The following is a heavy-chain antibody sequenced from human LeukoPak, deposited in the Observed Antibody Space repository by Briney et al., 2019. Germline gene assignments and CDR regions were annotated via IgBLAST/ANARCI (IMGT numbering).Heavy chain of an antibody. CDR1: GFTFSSYA. CDR3: ARDLYYYDSSGYYYPDY. J-gene: IGHJ4*02. D-gene: IGHD3-22*01. Sequence: GGSVRLSCAASGFTFSSYAMHWVRQAPGKGLEWVAVISYDGSNKYYADSVKGRFTISRDNSKNTLYLQMNSLRAEDTAVYYCARDLYYYDSSGYYYPDYWGQGTLVTVSS. V-gene: IGHV3-30*01. CDR2: ISYDGSNK.